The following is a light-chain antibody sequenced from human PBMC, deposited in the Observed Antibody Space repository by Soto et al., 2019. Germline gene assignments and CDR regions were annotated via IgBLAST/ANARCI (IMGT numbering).Light chain of an antibody. Sequence: QSVLTQPPSASGTPGQSITISCSGSSSNIGRNSVNWYQQLPGTAPKLLIYNHNQRPSGVPDRFSGSKSGTSASLAISGLQSEDESDYYCAAWDDSLDGPIFGTGTKVTVL. CDR3: AAWDDSLDGPI. CDR2: NHN. V-gene: IGLV1-44*01. J-gene: IGLJ1*01. CDR1: SSNIGRNS.